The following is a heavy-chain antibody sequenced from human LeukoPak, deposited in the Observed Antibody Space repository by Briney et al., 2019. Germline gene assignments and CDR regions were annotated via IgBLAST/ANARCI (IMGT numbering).Heavy chain of an antibody. CDR1: GFTFSNYN. CDR3: ARDSLTMIVGRQKRGLDY. V-gene: IGHV3-21*01. CDR2: IRSSTTYV. D-gene: IGHD3-22*01. J-gene: IGHJ4*02. Sequence: GGSLRLSCAASGFTFSNYNMNWVRPAPGKGLEWVSSIRSSTTYVYYADSVNGRFTISRDNAKNSLYLQMNSLRAEDTAVYYCARDSLTMIVGRQKRGLDYWGQGTLVTVSS.